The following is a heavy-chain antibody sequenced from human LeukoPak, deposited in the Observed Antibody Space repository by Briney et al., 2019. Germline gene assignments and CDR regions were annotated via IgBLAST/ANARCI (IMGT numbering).Heavy chain of an antibody. CDR1: AFTFSTYS. J-gene: IGHJ4*02. D-gene: IGHD6-19*01. Sequence: GRSLRLSCAASAFTFSTYSMHWVRQAPGKGLEWVAAISYDGPNKNYADSVKGRFTISRDNSKNTLYLQMNSLRAEDTAVYYCARGLRIAVAGNIDYWGQGTLVTVSS. CDR2: ISYDGPNK. V-gene: IGHV3-30*04. CDR3: ARGLRIAVAGNIDY.